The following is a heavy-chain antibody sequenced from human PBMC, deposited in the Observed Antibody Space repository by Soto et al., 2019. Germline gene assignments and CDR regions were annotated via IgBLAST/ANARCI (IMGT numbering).Heavy chain of an antibody. V-gene: IGHV1-18*01. J-gene: IGHJ6*02. Sequence: QVQLVQSGAEVKKPGASVKVSCKASGYTFTSYGISWVRQAPGQGLEWMGWISAYNGNTNYAQKLQGRVTMTTDTSTSTAYMELSSLRSDDTAVYYCARSPPHYGSGSYYINYYYYGMDVWGQGTTVTVSS. CDR2: ISAYNGNT. CDR1: GYTFTSYG. CDR3: ARSPPHYGSGSYYINYYYYGMDV. D-gene: IGHD3-10*01.